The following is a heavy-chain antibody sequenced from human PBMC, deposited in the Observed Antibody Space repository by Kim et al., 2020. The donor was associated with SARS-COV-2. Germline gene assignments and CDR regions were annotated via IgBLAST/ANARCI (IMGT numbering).Heavy chain of an antibody. V-gene: IGHV4-61*02. Sequence: SETLSLTCTVSGGSISSGSYYWSWIRQPAWKGLEWIGRIYTSGSTNYNPSLKSRVTISVDTSKNQFSLKLSSVTAADTAVYYCARGDYYDSSGYYGHDAFDIWGQGTMVTVSS. D-gene: IGHD3-22*01. CDR3: ARGDYYDSSGYYGHDAFDI. J-gene: IGHJ3*02. CDR2: IYTSGST. CDR1: GGSISSGSYY.